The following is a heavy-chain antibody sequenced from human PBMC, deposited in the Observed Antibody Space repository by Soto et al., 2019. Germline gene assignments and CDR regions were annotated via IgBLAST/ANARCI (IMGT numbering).Heavy chain of an antibody. D-gene: IGHD1-1*01. CDR3: ARVEWGTATTVVDAFDI. Sequence: QVQLQQWGAGLLKPSETLSLTSAVFGGSVNSGNYYWSWIRQPPGKGLEWIGEMSHSGGTHFNPSLKSRVTISVDTSKNQFSLKMSSVTAADTALYYCARVEWGTATTVVDAFDIWGPGTMVTVSS. CDR2: MSHSGGT. J-gene: IGHJ3*02. V-gene: IGHV4-34*01. CDR1: GGSVNSGNYY.